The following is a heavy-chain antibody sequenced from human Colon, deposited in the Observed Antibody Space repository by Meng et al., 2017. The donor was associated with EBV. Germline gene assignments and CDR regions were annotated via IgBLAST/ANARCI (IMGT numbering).Heavy chain of an antibody. CDR3: VRVRGDFDY. J-gene: IGHJ4*02. CDR1: SSSVTESNHF. CDR2: LNSNSYT. Sequence: LPLQESGPRLSKPLSPPSLTCRASSSSVTESNHFWSWVPQAPGKGLEWVGSLNSNSYTYSNPSLTSRVSLSLDTSKNQFSLKLISVTAADTAVYDCVRVRGDFDYWGQGTLVTVSS. V-gene: IGHV4-39*07. D-gene: IGHD3-16*01.